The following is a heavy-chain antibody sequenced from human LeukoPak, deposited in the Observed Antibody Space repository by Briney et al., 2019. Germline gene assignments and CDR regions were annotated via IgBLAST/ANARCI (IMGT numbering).Heavy chain of an antibody. V-gene: IGHV1-69*04. CDR3: ASVSIYCGGDCYDFDY. D-gene: IGHD2-21*02. J-gene: IGHJ4*02. CDR2: IIPILGIA. CDR1: GGTFSSYA. Sequence: SVKVSCKASGGTFSSYAISWVRQAPGQGLEWMGRIIPILGIANYAQKFQGRVTITADKSTSTAYMELSSLRSEDTAVYYCASVSIYCGGDCYDFDYWGQGTLVTVSS.